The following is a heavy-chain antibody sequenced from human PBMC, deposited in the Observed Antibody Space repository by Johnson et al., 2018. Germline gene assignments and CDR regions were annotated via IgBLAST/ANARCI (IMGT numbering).Heavy chain of an antibody. J-gene: IGHJ1*01. CDR2: IWYDGSNK. CDR1: GFTFSSYG. D-gene: IGHD3-16*01. V-gene: IGHV3-33*01. CDR3: ARDQGEGARWWYCQP. Sequence: QVQLVESGGGVVQPGRSLRLSCAACGFTFSSYGMHWVRQAPGKGLEWVAVIWYDGSNKYYADSVKGRLTISRDNSKNTLYLQMNSLRAEDTAVYYCARDQGEGARWWYCQPCGQGTLVTVSS.